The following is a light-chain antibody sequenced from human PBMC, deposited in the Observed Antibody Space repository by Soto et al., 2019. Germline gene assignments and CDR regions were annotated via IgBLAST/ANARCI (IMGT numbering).Light chain of an antibody. J-gene: IGKJ2*01. CDR2: SAS. V-gene: IGKV3-11*01. CDR1: LSVSGY. Sequence: EVVLTQSPGTLSLSPGERATLTCRASLSVSGYLAWYQHKPGQTPRPLVYSASKRAPGTPARFSGSGSGTEFTLTISSLEPEDFTVYYCQQRSSWPYTFGPGTKLEI. CDR3: QQRSSWPYT.